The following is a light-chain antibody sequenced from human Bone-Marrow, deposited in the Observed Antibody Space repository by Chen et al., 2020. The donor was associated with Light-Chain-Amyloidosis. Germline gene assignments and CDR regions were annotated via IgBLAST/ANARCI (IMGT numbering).Light chain of an antibody. CDR3: QHYNDYSYT. CDR2: MTS. V-gene: IGKV1-5*03. J-gene: IGKJ2*01. CDR1: HTISNW. Sequence: IQLTQSPSTLSASVGDRVTIACRASHTISNWLAWYQQKPGKAPKLLIYMTSSLESGVPSRFSGSGSGTEFTLTISSLQPEDFATYYCQHYNDYSYTFGQGTKLEIK.